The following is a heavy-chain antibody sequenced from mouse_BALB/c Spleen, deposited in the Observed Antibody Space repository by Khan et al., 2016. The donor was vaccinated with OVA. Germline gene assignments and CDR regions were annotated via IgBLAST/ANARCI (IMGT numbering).Heavy chain of an antibody. CDR3: ARNSYMYDFTY. J-gene: IGHJ3*01. CDR2: IRSGGST. Sequence: QVQLQQSGPGLLQPSQSLSITCTVSGFSLNTYGIHWIRQSQGKGLEWLGVIRSGGSTDYNGAFISRLKITKDNSKSKVFFKMYSLQADDTAIYYCARNSYMYDFTYWGQGTLVTVSA. V-gene: IGHV2-2*01. CDR1: GFSLNTYG. D-gene: IGHD2-14*01.